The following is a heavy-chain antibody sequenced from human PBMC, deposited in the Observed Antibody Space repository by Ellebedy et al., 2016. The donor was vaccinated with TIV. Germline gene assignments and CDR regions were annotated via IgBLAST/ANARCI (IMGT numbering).Heavy chain of an antibody. CDR2: IRQEGDEI. Sequence: GESLKISCAASGFNFRSYWMTWVRQAPGKGLEWVAKIRQEGDEIYYVESVKGRFNISSDNAKNSLFIQMNSLRVEDTAVYYCARRASNGDYAVQVNPWFDPWGQGTLVTVSS. V-gene: IGHV3-7*01. D-gene: IGHD3-16*01. J-gene: IGHJ5*02. CDR1: GFNFRSYW. CDR3: ARRASNGDYAVQVNPWFDP.